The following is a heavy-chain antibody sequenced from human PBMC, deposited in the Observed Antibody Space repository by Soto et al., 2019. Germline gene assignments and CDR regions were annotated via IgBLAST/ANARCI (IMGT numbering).Heavy chain of an antibody. V-gene: IGHV4-61*08. J-gene: IGHJ4*02. Sequence: PSETLSLTCTVSGGSISSGGYYWSWIRQPPGKGLEWIGYIYYRANPNYNPSLKSRVTISQDTSKNQFSLKLSSVTAADTAVYYLSCLNDAGNTYLYSWGQGTGLPFSS. CDR3: SCLNDAGNTYLYS. D-gene: IGHD2-8*01. CDR1: GGSISSGGYY. CDR2: IYYRANP.